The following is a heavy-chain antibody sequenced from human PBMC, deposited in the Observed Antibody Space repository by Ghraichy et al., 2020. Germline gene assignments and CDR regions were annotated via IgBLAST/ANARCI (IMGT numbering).Heavy chain of an antibody. CDR2: INHSGST. J-gene: IGHJ6*02. V-gene: IGHV4-34*01. D-gene: IGHD6-13*01. CDR3: AREGPLAAAEGMDV. CDR1: GGSFSGYY. Sequence: SETLSLTCAVYGGSFSGYYWSWIRQPPGKGLEWIGEINHSGSTNYNPSLKSRVTISVDTSKNQFSLKLSSVTAADTAVYYCAREGPLAAAEGMDVWGQGTTVTVSS.